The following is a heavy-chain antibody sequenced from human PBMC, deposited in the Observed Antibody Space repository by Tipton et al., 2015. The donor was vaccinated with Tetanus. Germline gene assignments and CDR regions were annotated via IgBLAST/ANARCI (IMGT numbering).Heavy chain of an antibody. CDR2: ISPFNENV. CDR3: ARGRGLGPHEYFEH. Sequence: QLVQSGAEVKKPGASVKVSCKASGYTFTHYGVNWVRQAPGQGLEWMGWISPFNENVNYAETFKGRLTMTTDKSTATVHMDLRSLRSDDTAIYYGARGRGLGPHEYFEHWGQGTLVTVSS. CDR1: GYTFTHYG. D-gene: IGHD3/OR15-3a*01. V-gene: IGHV1-18*01. J-gene: IGHJ5*02.